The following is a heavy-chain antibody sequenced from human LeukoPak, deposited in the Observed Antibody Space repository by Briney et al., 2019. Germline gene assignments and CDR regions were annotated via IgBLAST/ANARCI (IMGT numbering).Heavy chain of an antibody. Sequence: GGSLKLSCAASGFTFSISWMHWVRQAPGKGLVWVSRINTDGSATTYADSVRGRFTISRDNAKNTVYLQMNSLSADDTGVYYCAGNDKWLISYWGQGTLVTVSS. D-gene: IGHD6-19*01. J-gene: IGHJ4*02. CDR2: INTDGSAT. CDR3: AGNDKWLISY. CDR1: GFTFSISW. V-gene: IGHV3-74*03.